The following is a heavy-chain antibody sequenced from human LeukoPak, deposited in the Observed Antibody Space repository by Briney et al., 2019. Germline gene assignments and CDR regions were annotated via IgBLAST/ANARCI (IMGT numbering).Heavy chain of an antibody. D-gene: IGHD2-8*01. CDR2: IKVVGVEK. CDR1: VFTFFRYW. J-gene: IGHJ5*02. Sequence: GGSLRLSCAASVFTFFRYWASCGPEAPRGGGGGGSKIKVVGVEKYYVDSVQGRFTIYRDKAKNSLYLQMNSLRAEDTAVYYCARQVRYCTNGVCLDWFDPWGQGTLVTVSS. CDR3: ARQVRYCTNGVCLDWFDP. V-gene: IGHV3-7*01.